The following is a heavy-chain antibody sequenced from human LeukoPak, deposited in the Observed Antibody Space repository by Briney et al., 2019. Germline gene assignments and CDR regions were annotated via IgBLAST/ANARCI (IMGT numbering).Heavy chain of an antibody. CDR3: ARARGMDV. CDR1: GFTFSSHW. V-gene: IGHV3-7*03. Sequence: GGSLTLSCEPSGFTFSSHWMSWGRQAPGKGLEWVANMNQDGTEKYYVDSVKGRFTISRDNAKNLLFLQMNSLRVEDAAVYYCARARGMDVWGQGTTVTVSS. J-gene: IGHJ6*02. CDR2: MNQDGTEK.